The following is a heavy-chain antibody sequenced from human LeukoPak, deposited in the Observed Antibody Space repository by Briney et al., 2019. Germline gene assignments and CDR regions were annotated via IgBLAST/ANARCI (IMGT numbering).Heavy chain of an antibody. J-gene: IGHJ3*02. Sequence: SVKVSCKASGGTFSSYAISWVRQAPGQGLEWMGGIIPTFGTANYAQKFQGRVTITTDESTSTAYMELSSLRSEDTAVYYCARTDYYDSSGYYDAFDIWGQGTMVTVSS. CDR2: IIPTFGTA. CDR1: GGTFSSYA. D-gene: IGHD3-22*01. V-gene: IGHV1-69*05. CDR3: ARTDYYDSSGYYDAFDI.